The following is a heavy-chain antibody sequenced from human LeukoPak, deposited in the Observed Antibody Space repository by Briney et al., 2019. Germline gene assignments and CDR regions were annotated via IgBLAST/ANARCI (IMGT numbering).Heavy chain of an antibody. V-gene: IGHV1-2*02. J-gene: IGHJ4*02. CDR1: GYSFTSFG. D-gene: IGHD1-26*01. CDR2: INPNSGGT. Sequence: ASVKVSCKASGYSFTSFGMNWVRQAPGQGLEWMGWINPNSGGTNYAQKFQGRVTMTRDTSISTAYMELSRLRSDDTAVYYCARGGELPITPFDYWGQGTLVTVSS. CDR3: ARGGELPITPFDY.